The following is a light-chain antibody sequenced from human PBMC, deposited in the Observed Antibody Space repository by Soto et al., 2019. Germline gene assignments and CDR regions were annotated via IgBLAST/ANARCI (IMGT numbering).Light chain of an antibody. CDR1: SSDVGGYNY. J-gene: IGLJ1*01. V-gene: IGLV2-8*01. CDR2: EVT. CDR3: NSCHGASTL. Sequence: QSVLTQPPSASGSPGQSVTISCTGTSSDVGGYNYVSWYQQHPGNARKLVIYEVTNRPSGVPDRFSGSKSGNTASLTVSALHAEDEADYYCNSCHGASTLFGTGSKVIV.